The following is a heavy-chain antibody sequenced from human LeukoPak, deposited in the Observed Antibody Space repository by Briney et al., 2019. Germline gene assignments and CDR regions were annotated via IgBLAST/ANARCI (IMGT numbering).Heavy chain of an antibody. Sequence: SETLSLTCTVPVCPISSSSYSWGWIPQPPGKGLEWIGSIYYSGSTYHNPSLKSRVTISVDTSKNQFSLKLSSVTAADTAVYYCARDMVRGVPDYWGQGTLVTVSS. J-gene: IGHJ4*02. CDR1: VCPISSSSYS. CDR3: ARDMVRGVPDY. V-gene: IGHV4-39*01. D-gene: IGHD3-10*01. CDR2: IYYSGST.